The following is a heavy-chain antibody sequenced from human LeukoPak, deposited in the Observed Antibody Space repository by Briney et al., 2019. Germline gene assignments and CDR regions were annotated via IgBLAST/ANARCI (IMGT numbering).Heavy chain of an antibody. Sequence: EASVKVSCKASGYTFTDYYIHWVRQAPGQGLEWMGWINPNSGGTNYARKFQGRVTMTRDTSISTAYMELSRLRSDDTAVYYCASEFGCSSTSCYVYDAFDIWGQGTMVTVSS. D-gene: IGHD2-2*01. V-gene: IGHV1-2*02. J-gene: IGHJ3*02. CDR1: GYTFTDYY. CDR2: INPNSGGT. CDR3: ASEFGCSSTSCYVYDAFDI.